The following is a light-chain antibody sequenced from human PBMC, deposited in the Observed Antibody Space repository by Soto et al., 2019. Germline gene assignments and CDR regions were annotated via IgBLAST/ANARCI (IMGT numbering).Light chain of an antibody. CDR3: QQRSNWPST. Sequence: EIVLTQSPASLSLSPGNRATVSFRASQSVSGYLAWYQQKPGQAPRLLIYDASNRATGIPARFSGSGSGTDITLTITSLEPEDFAVYYCQQRSNWPSTFGGGTKVEI. CDR2: DAS. V-gene: IGKV3-11*01. J-gene: IGKJ4*01. CDR1: QSVSGY.